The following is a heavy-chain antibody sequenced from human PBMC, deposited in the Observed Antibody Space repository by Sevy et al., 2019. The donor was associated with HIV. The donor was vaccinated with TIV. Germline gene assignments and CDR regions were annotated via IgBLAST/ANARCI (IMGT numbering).Heavy chain of an antibody. D-gene: IGHD3-3*01. CDR1: GGSFSAYY. CDR2: IKHSGST. Sequence: SLTCAVYGGSFSAYYWSWIRQPPGKGVEWIGEIKHSGSTNYNPSLKSRVTISVDTSKNQFSLKLSSVTAADTAVYYCARRLGGSNDYWGQGTLVTVSS. J-gene: IGHJ4*02. CDR3: ARRLGGSNDY. V-gene: IGHV4-34*01.